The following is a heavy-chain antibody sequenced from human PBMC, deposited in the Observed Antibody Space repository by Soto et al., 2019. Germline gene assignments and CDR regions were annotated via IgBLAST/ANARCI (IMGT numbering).Heavy chain of an antibody. V-gene: IGHV3-30*18. CDR1: GFTFSNYG. Sequence: GGSLRLSCAVSGFTFSNYGIHWVRQAPGNGLEWVVVISRDGSVRYYADSVKGRFTISRDNSKNTLYLQVNNLRPEDTAVYYCAKEYCGGHCSSDYFDYWGQGTLVTVSS. CDR2: ISRDGSVR. D-gene: IGHD2-21*01. CDR3: AKEYCGGHCSSDYFDY. J-gene: IGHJ4*02.